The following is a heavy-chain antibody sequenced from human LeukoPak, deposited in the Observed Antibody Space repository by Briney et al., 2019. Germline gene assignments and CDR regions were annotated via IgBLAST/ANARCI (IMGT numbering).Heavy chain of an antibody. V-gene: IGHV4-59*08. CDR1: GGSISSDY. D-gene: IGHD3-10*01. Sequence: SETLSLTCTVSGGSISSDYWSWIRQPPGKGLEWIGIYYSGNTKHNPSLKSRVSISVDTSKSQFSLKLSSVTAADTAMYYCARRKRGSSTDWFDPWGQGTLVTVSA. CDR3: ARRKRGSSTDWFDP. J-gene: IGHJ5*02. CDR2: YYSGNT.